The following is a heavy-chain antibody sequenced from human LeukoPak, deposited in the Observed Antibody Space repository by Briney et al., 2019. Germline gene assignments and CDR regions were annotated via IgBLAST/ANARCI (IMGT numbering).Heavy chain of an antibody. CDR1: GYTFTGYY. Sequence: GASVKVSCKASGYTFTGYYMHWVRQAPGQGLEWMGWINPNSGGTNYAQKFQGRVTITRDTSASTAYMDLSSLRSEDMAVYYCARGERRQLVGSSEKYFQHWGQGTLVTVSS. CDR2: INPNSGGT. CDR3: ARGERRQLVGSSEKYFQH. V-gene: IGHV1-2*02. D-gene: IGHD6-13*01. J-gene: IGHJ1*01.